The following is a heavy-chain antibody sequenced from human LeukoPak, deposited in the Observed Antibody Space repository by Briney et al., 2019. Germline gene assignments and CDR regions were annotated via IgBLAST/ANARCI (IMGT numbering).Heavy chain of an antibody. J-gene: IGHJ4*02. CDR1: TFTKAW. V-gene: IGHV3-15*07. Sequence: GGSLRLSCVVSTFTKAWMNWVRQAPGKGLEWVGRVKNRGDGRTTDYAAPVKGRFTISRDDSKRTVYLQMNSLKTEDTAVYSCTTEYYGGFDYWGQGTLVTVSS. CDR2: VKNRGDGRTT. CDR3: TTEYYGGFDY. D-gene: IGHD3-16*01.